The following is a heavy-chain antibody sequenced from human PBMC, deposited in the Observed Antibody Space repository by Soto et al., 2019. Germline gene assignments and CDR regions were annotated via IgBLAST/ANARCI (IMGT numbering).Heavy chain of an antibody. J-gene: IGHJ4*02. CDR3: VRQPGGVATPGDDY. D-gene: IGHD2-15*01. Sequence: PSVKVSCKASGYPFSAFDINWVRQAGGQGLEWMGWMNPDSGDTAFAQRFQDRITMTRSTSISTAYMELSRLTSDDTAVYFCVRQPGGVATPGDDYWGQGTLVTVSS. CDR2: MNPDSGDT. CDR1: GYPFSAFD. V-gene: IGHV1-8*01.